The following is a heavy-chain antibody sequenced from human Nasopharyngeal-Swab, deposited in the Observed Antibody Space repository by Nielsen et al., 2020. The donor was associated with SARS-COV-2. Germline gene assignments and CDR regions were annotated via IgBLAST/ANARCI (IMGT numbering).Heavy chain of an antibody. D-gene: IGHD3-9*01. V-gene: IGHV3-74*01. J-gene: IGHJ4*02. CDR2: VNQDGSRT. Sequence: GESLKISCVASGVIFSKYWMHWVRQAPGKGLVWVSRVNQDGSRTDYADSVRGRFTISRDNAKNTLYLQMNSLRAEDTAVYYCARDGDILTGYYIDYWGQGTLVTVSS. CDR1: GVIFSKYW. CDR3: ARDGDILTGYYIDY.